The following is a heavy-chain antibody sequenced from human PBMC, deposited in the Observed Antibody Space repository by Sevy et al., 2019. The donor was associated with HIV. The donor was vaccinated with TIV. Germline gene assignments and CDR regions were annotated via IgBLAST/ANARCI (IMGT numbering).Heavy chain of an antibody. D-gene: IGHD3-22*01. CDR1: GFTLISYD. CDR2: IRRSGGGT. Sequence: GGSLRLSCAASGFTLISYDMPWVRQAPGKGLEWVSTIRRSGGGTFYADSMKGRFTISRDNSKNTLYLQMNSLRAEDTAVYYCAKDRERLRSYYDTSGYYYGDAFDIWGQGAMVTVSS. V-gene: IGHV3-23*01. CDR3: AKDRERLRSYYDTSGYYYGDAFDI. J-gene: IGHJ3*02.